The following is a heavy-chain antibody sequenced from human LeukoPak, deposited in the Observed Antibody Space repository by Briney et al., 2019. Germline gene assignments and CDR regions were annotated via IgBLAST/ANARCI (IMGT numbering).Heavy chain of an antibody. Sequence: GSSVKVSCKASGGTFCSYAISWVRQAPGQGLEWMGRIIPILGIANYAQKFQGRVTITADKSTSTAYMELSSLRSEDTAVYYCARPQAGYSTHYYGMDVWGQGTTVTVSS. V-gene: IGHV1-69*04. CDR1: GGTFCSYA. J-gene: IGHJ6*02. D-gene: IGHD4-11*01. CDR3: ARPQAGYSTHYYGMDV. CDR2: IIPILGIA.